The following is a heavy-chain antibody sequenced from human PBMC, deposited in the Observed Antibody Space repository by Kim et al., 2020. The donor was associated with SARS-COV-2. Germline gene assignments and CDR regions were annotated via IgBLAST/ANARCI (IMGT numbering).Heavy chain of an antibody. V-gene: IGHV3-9*01. Sequence: GGSLRLSCAASGFTFDDYAMHWVRQAPGKGLEWVSGISWNSGSIGYADSVKGRFTISRDNAKNSLYLQMNSLRAEDTALYYCAKRGNGADDYWGQGTLVTVSS. CDR2: ISWNSGSI. D-gene: IGHD3-16*01. CDR3: AKRGNGADDY. CDR1: GFTFDDYA. J-gene: IGHJ4*02.